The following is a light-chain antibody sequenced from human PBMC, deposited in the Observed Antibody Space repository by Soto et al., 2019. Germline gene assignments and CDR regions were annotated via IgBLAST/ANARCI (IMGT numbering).Light chain of an antibody. J-gene: IGKJ1*01. CDR1: QSVSSRS. CDR2: GAS. Sequence: EIVLTQSPGTLSLSPGERATLSCRASQSVSSRSLAWYQQKPGQAPRLLIYGASSRAIGIPDRFSGSGSGTDVTLTISRLEPEDFAVYYCQQYGNSGGTFGQGTKVEIK. V-gene: IGKV3-20*01. CDR3: QQYGNSGGT.